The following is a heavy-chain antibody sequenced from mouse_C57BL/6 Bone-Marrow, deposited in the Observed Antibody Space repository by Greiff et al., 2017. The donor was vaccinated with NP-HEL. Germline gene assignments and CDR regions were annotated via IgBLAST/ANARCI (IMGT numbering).Heavy chain of an antibody. CDR2: IWSGGST. V-gene: IGHV2-2*01. CDR3: ARKQGYDRGAMDY. D-gene: IGHD2-2*01. CDR1: GFSLTSYG. J-gene: IGHJ4*01. Sequence: VQLQESGPGLVQPSQSLSITCTVSGFSLTSYGVHWVRQSPGKGLEWLGVIWSGGSTDYNAAFIYRLSISKDNSKSQVFFKMNSLQADDTAIYYCARKQGYDRGAMDYWGQGTSVTVSS.